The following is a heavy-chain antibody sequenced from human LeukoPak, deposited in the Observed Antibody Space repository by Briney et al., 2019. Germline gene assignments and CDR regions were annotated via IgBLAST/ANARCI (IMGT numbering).Heavy chain of an antibody. CDR1: RWRFSHWA. CDR2: ISGWEVDQ. D-gene: IGHD3-22*01. Sequence: PGCSVTVSRPGCRWRFSHWALIWLGPAPGKGLEGVSGISGWEVDQYYADSVKGRLTISRDNSKKTMYVPMNSLRVEDTAVYYCAKVSDSGGYPSQWYFDLWGRGTLVTVCS. CDR3: AKVSDSGGYPSQWYFDL. V-gene: IGHV3-23*01. J-gene: IGHJ2*01.